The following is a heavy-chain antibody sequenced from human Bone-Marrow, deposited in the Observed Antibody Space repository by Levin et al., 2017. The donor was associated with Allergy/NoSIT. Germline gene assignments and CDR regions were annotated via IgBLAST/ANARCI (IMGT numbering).Heavy chain of an antibody. CDR1: GGTFSSNS. J-gene: IGHJ6*02. CDR2: IIPILEMT. D-gene: IGHD4-23*01. CDR3: VESGGFARCGRGV. Sequence: ASVKVSCKASGGTFSSNSLSWVRQAPGQGLEWVGRIIPILEMTNYAQTFQGRVATTADTSTSTAYMELSSLSSDDTAVYYCVESGGFARCGRGVWGQGTKVTVSS. V-gene: IGHV1-69*02.